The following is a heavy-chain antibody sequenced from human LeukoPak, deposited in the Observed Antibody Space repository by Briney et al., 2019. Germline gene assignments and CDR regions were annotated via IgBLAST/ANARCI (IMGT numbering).Heavy chain of an antibody. CDR1: GYTFTSYD. J-gene: IGHJ4*02. D-gene: IGHD3-9*01. CDR2: MNPNSGNT. V-gene: IGHV1-8*03. CDR3: ARVLRYFDGYRILGY. Sequence: AASVKVSCKASGYTFTSYDINWVRQATGQGLEWMGWMNPNSGNTGYAPKFQGRVTITRNTSISTAYMELSSLRSEDTAVYYCARVLRYFDGYRILGYWGQGTLVTVSS.